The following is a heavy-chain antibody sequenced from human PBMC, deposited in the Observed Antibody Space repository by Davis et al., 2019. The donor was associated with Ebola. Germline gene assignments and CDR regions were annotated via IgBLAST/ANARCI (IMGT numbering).Heavy chain of an antibody. CDR2: IYPGDSDT. V-gene: IGHV5-51*01. D-gene: IGHD6-13*01. CDR3: ARRVRYASSWYFDY. J-gene: IGHJ4*02. Sequence: GESLKISCKGSGYGFADYWIAWVRQTPGKGLEWMGIIYPGDSDTRYSPSFQGQVTISADKSISTAYLQWSSLKASDTAMYYCARRVRYASSWYFDYWGQGTLVTVSS. CDR1: GYGFADYW.